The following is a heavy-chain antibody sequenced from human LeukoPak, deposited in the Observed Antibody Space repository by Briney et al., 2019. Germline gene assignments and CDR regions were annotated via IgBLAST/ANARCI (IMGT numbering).Heavy chain of an antibody. V-gene: IGHV3-21*01. J-gene: IGHJ5*01. CDR2: INSRSTYI. CDR3: ARDETNGFDS. D-gene: IGHD1-14*01. Sequence: GGSLSLSCGASGFTFSNYNMNWVRQAPGEGLEWVSSINSRSTYIFYADSVMGRFTISRDNAKNSLFLQMNSLRAEDTAVYYCARDETNGFDSWGQGTLVTVSS. CDR1: GFTFSNYN.